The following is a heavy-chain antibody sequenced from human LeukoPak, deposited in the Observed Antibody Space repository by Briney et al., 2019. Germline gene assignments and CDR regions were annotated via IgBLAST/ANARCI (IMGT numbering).Heavy chain of an antibody. D-gene: IGHD3-10*01. CDR2: IYYSGST. Sequence: SETLSLTCTVSGGSISSSSYYWGWIRQPPGKGLEWIGSIYYSGSTYYNPSLKSRVTISVDTSKNQFSLELSSVTAADTAVYYCARGSRRFGFAFDYWGQGTLVTVSS. V-gene: IGHV4-39*07. J-gene: IGHJ4*02. CDR3: ARGSRRFGFAFDY. CDR1: GGSISSSSYY.